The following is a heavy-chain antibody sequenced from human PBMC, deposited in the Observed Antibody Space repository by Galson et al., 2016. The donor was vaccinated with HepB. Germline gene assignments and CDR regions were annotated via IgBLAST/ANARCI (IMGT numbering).Heavy chain of an antibody. CDR1: GFTFHDYT. CDR2: ISWNGGGI. J-gene: IGHJ4*02. D-gene: IGHD6-19*01. Sequence: SLRLSCAASGFTFHDYTMHWVRQAPGKGLEWVSSISWNGGGIYYADSVKGRFTISRDKAQNSLYLQMNSLRDEDTALYYCAKDFFTAGTPIFDYWGQGTLVTVSS. CDR3: AKDFFTAGTPIFDY. V-gene: IGHV3-9*01.